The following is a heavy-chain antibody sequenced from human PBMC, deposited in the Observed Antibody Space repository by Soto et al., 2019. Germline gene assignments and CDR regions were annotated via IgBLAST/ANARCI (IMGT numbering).Heavy chain of an antibody. CDR3: ASCFFQAEDGIRDVRSVSAFLLNRSSDL. V-gene: IGHV3-48*01. D-gene: IGHD3-10*02. CDR2: ISSSSSTI. Sequence: LKWVSYISSSSSTIYYADSVKGRFTISRDNAKNSLYLQMNSLRAEDTAVYYCASCFFQAEDGIRDVRSVSAFLLNRSSDL. J-gene: IGHJ2*01.